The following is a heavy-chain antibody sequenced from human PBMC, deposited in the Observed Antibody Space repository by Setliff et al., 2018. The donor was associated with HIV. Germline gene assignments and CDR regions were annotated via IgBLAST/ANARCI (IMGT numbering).Heavy chain of an antibody. V-gene: IGHV3-74*01. D-gene: IGHD3-22*01. CDR2: IKTDGSII. CDR1: GFTFKNAW. CDR3: ARAQDNYYDSSGYSFDS. Sequence: GGSLRLSCAASGFTFKNAWMHWVRQAPGKGLVWVSRIKTDGSIITYADAVQGRFTISRDNAKNTLFLQMNSLRAEDTAVYYCARAQDNYYDSSGYSFDSWGQGSLVTVSS. J-gene: IGHJ4*02.